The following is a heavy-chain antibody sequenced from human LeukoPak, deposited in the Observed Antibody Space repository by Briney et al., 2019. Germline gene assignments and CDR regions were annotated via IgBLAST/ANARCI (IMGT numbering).Heavy chain of an antibody. D-gene: IGHD3-3*01. CDR2: IKQDGSEE. V-gene: IGHV3-7*01. CDR3: ARDAYYDFWSGYPRYFDY. J-gene: IGHJ4*02. Sequence: PGGSLRLSCAVSGVNFSSYWMSWVRQAPGKGLEWVANIKQDGSEEYYVDFVKGRFTISTDNAKNALYLQMNSLRAEDTAVYYCARDAYYDFWSGYPRYFDYWGQGTLVTVSS. CDR1: GVNFSSYW.